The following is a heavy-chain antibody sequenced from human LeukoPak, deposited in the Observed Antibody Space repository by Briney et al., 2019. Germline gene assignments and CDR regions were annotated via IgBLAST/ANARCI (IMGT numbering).Heavy chain of an antibody. V-gene: IGHV1-24*01. J-gene: IGHJ6*03. CDR2: FDPENAKT. D-gene: IGHD1-1*01. Sequence: ASVKVSCKVSGYILTELSVHWVRQAPGKGLEWMGSFDPENAKTMSAQTFQGRVTMTEDTSTDTAYMELRSLRSDDTAIYYCVIMSHTVVPTARIYYYMDIWGTGTTVIVSS. CDR3: VIMSHTVVPTARIYYYMDI. CDR1: GYILTELS.